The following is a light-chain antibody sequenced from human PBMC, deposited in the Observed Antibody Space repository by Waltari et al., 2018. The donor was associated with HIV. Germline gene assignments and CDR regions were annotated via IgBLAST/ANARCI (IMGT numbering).Light chain of an antibody. CDR1: NSNVGSKP. V-gene: IGLV1-47*01. CDR3: VAGDDSLSGYV. Sequence: QSVLTQPPSASGPLGQRVTISCPGSNSNVGSKPVYWFQQVPGTAPKLLIYRDYRRRAGLRGRFAGSKAGASDSLTFEGLLSEDEADDYCVAGDDSLSGYVCGTGTKVSVL. CDR2: RDY. J-gene: IGLJ1*01.